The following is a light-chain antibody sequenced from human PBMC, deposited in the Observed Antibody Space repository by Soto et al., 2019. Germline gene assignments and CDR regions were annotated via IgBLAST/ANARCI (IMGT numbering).Light chain of an antibody. J-gene: IGKJ1*01. CDR1: QSVTNS. Sequence: EIVLTQSPATLSLSPGDRATLSCRASQSVTNSLFWYRQKPGQAPRLLIYDASNRATGIPARFSGSGSGTDFSLTISSLESEAFAVYYCQQRSNWPWTRGQGTIVEIK. CDR3: QQRSNWPWT. V-gene: IGKV3-11*01. CDR2: DAS.